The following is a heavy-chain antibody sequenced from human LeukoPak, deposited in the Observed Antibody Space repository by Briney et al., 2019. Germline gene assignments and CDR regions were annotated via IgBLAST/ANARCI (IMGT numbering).Heavy chain of an antibody. CDR2: INHSGGT. Sequence: SETLSLTCTVYPGSFSAHYWSWIRQPPGKGLEWIGEINHSGGTNYNPSLKSRVTISLDTSKNQFSLKLSSVTAADTAIYYCARGLKLTVTNVLEFDYWGQGSLVTVSS. V-gene: IGHV4-34*01. CDR3: ARGLKLTVTNVLEFDY. CDR1: PGSFSAHY. D-gene: IGHD4-17*01. J-gene: IGHJ4*02.